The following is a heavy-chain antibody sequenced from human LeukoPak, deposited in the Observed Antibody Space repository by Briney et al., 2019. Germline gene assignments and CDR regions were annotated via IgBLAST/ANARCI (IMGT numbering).Heavy chain of an antibody. CDR2: ISGSGGST. Sequence: PGGSLRLSCALSGFTPIHYWMTWVRQAPGKGQEWVSAISGSGGSTYYADSVKGRFTISRDNSKNTLYLQMNSLRAEDTAVYYCAKAYSYGKMGAFGIWGQGTMVTVSS. CDR3: AKAYSYGKMGAFGI. J-gene: IGHJ3*02. V-gene: IGHV3-23*01. CDR1: GFTPIHYW. D-gene: IGHD5-18*01.